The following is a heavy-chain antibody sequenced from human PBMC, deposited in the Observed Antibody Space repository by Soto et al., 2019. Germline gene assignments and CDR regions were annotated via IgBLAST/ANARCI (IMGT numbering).Heavy chain of an antibody. D-gene: IGHD6-13*01. Sequence: SETLSLTCSVYGGSFTGYYWSWIRQPPGKGLEWIGEINHSGSTFYNPSLKSRVTISVDASKDQFSLKLSSVTAADTAVYYCARGDAAARIGYWDKGT. CDR2: INHSGST. CDR3: ARGDAAARIGY. CDR1: GGSFTGYY. V-gene: IGHV4-34*01. J-gene: IGHJ4*01.